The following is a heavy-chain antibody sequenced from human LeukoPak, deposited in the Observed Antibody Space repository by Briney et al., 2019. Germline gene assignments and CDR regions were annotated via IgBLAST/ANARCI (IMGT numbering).Heavy chain of an antibody. V-gene: IGHV3-20*04. CDR1: GFTFDDYG. D-gene: IGHD3-10*01. CDR2: INWNGGST. CDR3: AKTLTTYYYGSGSYYPWYFDY. Sequence: GGSLRLSCAASGFTFDDYGMSWVRQAPGKGLEWVSGINWNGGSTGYADSVKGRFTISRDNAKNSLYLQMNSLRAEDTAVYYCAKTLTTYYYGSGSYYPWYFDYWGQGTLVTVSS. J-gene: IGHJ4*02.